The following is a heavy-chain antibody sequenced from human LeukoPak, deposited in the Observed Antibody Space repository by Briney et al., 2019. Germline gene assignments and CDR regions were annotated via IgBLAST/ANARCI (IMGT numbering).Heavy chain of an antibody. CDR1: GGTFSSYA. Sequence: ASVKVSCKASGGTFSSYAISWVRQAPGQGLEWMGRIIPILGIANYAQKFQGRVTITADKSTSTAYMELSSLRSEDTAVYYCAGGGREVGANGYWGQGTLVTVSS. J-gene: IGHJ4*02. D-gene: IGHD1-26*01. CDR3: AGGGREVGANGY. CDR2: IIPILGIA. V-gene: IGHV1-69*04.